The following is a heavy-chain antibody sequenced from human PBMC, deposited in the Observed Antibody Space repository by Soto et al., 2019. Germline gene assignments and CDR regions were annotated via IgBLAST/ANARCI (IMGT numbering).Heavy chain of an antibody. CDR2: ISGSGGST. CDR3: AKDATAMVIYYYGMDV. V-gene: IGHV3-23*01. Sequence: GGSLRLSCAASGFTFSSYAMSWVRQAPGKGLEWVSAISGSGGSTYYADSVKGRFTISRDNTKNTLYLQMNSLRTEDTALYYCAKDATAMVIYYYGMDVWGQGTTVTVSS. J-gene: IGHJ6*02. CDR1: GFTFSSYA. D-gene: IGHD5-18*01.